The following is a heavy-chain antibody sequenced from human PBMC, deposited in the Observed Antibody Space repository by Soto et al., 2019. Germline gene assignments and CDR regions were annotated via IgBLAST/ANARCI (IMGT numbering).Heavy chain of an antibody. Sequence: GASVKVSCKASDYTFTSYGISWVRQAPGQGLEWMGWISAYNGNTNYAQKLQGRVTMTTDTSTSTAYMELRSLRSDDTAVYYCARDLRRRVDFWSGYSYYGMDVWGQGTTVTVSS. V-gene: IGHV1-18*01. D-gene: IGHD3-3*01. CDR3: ARDLRRRVDFWSGYSYYGMDV. CDR1: DYTFTSYG. CDR2: ISAYNGNT. J-gene: IGHJ6*02.